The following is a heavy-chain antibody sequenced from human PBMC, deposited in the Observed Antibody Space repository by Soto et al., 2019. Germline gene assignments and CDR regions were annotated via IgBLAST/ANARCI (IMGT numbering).Heavy chain of an antibody. J-gene: IGHJ4*02. D-gene: IGHD3-10*01. V-gene: IGHV1-69*01. Sequence: QVQLVQSGAEVKKPGSSVKVSCKASGGIFSTYAISWFRQAPGQVLAWMGGIIPIFGTPNYAQRFQGRVTMTADESTTTSYTELSRLKSEDTAVYYCARDRDDYGSGNYYNRIDFWGQGTLVTVSS. CDR3: ARDRDDYGSGNYYNRIDF. CDR2: IIPIFGTP. CDR1: GGIFSTYA.